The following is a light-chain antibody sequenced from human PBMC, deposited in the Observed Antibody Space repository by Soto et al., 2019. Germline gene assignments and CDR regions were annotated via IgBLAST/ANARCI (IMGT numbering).Light chain of an antibody. CDR3: SSYTSGSTVV. J-gene: IGLJ2*01. V-gene: IGLV2-14*01. Sequence: QSVLTQPASVSGSPGQSITISCTGTSSDVGGYNFVSWYQQHPGKAPKLMIYEVSNRPSGVSNRFSGSKSGNTASLTISGLRAEDEADYYCSSYTSGSTVVFGGGTQLTVL. CDR2: EVS. CDR1: SSDVGGYNF.